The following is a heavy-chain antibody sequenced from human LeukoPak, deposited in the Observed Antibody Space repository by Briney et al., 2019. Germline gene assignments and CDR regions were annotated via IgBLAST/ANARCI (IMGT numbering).Heavy chain of an antibody. Sequence: GGSQRLSCAASGFTFSSYWMHWVRQVPGRGPVWVSQINTDGSSTSYADSVKGRFTISRDNAKNTLYLQMNSLRAEDTAVYYCAKDYRRITIFGVVNSDGLNWFDPWGQGTLVTVSS. CDR1: GFTFSSYW. CDR2: INTDGSST. J-gene: IGHJ5*02. V-gene: IGHV3-74*01. D-gene: IGHD3-3*01. CDR3: AKDYRRITIFGVVNSDGLNWFDP.